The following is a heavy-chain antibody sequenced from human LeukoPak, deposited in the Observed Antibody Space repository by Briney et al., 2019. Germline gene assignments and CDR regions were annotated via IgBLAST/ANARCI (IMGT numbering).Heavy chain of an antibody. J-gene: IGHJ3*02. CDR3: SRDGGEGGNSAFDI. V-gene: IGHV3-72*01. CDR1: GFTFSDYI. CDR2: IRRGANSYTT. D-gene: IGHD3-16*01. Sequence: GGSLRLSCPASGFTFSDYILDWVRQAPGKGLEWVGRIRRGANSYTTEYAASVKGRFTISRDDSRNSLYLHMNSLKTEDSAVYHCSRDGGEGGNSAFDIWGQGTMVTVSS.